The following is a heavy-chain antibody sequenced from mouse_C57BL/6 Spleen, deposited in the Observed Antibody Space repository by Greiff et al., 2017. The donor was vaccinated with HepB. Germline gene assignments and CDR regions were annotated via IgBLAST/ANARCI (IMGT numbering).Heavy chain of an antibody. CDR3: AREVSGGYFDY. D-gene: IGHD6-2*01. Sequence: VQLQQPGAELVRPGSSVKLSCKASGYTFTSYWMDWVKQRPGQGLEWIGNIYPSDSETHYNQKFKDKATLTVDKSSSTAYMQLSSLTSEDSAVYYCAREVSGGYFDYWGQGTTLTVSS. V-gene: IGHV1-61*01. CDR2: IYPSDSET. CDR1: GYTFTSYW. J-gene: IGHJ2*01.